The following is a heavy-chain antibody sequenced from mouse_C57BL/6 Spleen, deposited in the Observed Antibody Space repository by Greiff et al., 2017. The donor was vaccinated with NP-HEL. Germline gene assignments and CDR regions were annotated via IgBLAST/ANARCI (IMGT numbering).Heavy chain of an antibody. D-gene: IGHD1-1*01. V-gene: IGHV1-66*01. CDR2: IYPGSGNT. CDR1: GYSFTSYY. Sequence: QVQLQQSGPELVKPGASVKISCKASGYSFTSYYIHWVKQRPGQGLEWIGWIYPGSGNTKYNEKFKGKATLTADTSSSTAYMQLSSLTSEDSAVYYCARWDYYGSSDYWGQGTTLTVSS. CDR3: ARWDYYGSSDY. J-gene: IGHJ2*01.